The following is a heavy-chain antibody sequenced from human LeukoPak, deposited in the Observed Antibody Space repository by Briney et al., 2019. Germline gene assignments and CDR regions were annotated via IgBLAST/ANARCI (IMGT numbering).Heavy chain of an antibody. V-gene: IGHV4-61*03. D-gene: IGHD3-10*01. CDR1: GASVSSGSYY. J-gene: IGHJ4*02. CDR2: IYYSGST. CDR3: ARRLVGQTFDY. Sequence: PSETLSLTCNVSGASVSSGSYYWSWIRQPPGKELEWIGYIYYSGSTSYNPSLKSRVTISVDTSKNHFSLKLTSVTAADTAVYYCARRLVGQTFDYWGQGTLVTVSS.